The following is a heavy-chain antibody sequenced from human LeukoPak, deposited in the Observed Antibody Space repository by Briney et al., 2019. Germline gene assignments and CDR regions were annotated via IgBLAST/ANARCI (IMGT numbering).Heavy chain of an antibody. D-gene: IGHD3-10*01. CDR3: ARSNYYYGSGSYYSAPVNWFDP. J-gene: IGHJ5*02. Sequence: SVKVSCKASGFTFTTSAVQWVRPARGQRLEWIGWIVIGSGNTNNAQKFQERVTITRDMSTSTAYMELSSLRSDDTAVYYCARSNYYYGSGSYYSAPVNWFDPWGQGTLVTVSS. CDR1: GFTFTTSA. V-gene: IGHV1-58*01. CDR2: IVIGSGNT.